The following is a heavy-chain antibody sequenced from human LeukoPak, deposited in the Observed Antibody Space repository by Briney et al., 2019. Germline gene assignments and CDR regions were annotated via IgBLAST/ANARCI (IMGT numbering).Heavy chain of an antibody. D-gene: IGHD5-18*01. CDR3: AREEGSYGCE. V-gene: IGHV1-2*02. J-gene: IGHJ4*02. CDR2: INPNSGGT. Sequence: EASVKVSCKASGYTFTDYYMHWVRQAPGQGLEWMGWINPNSGGTNYAQKFQGRVTMTRDTSISTAYMELSRLRSDDTAVYYCAREEGSYGCEWGQGTLVTVSS. CDR1: GYTFTDYY.